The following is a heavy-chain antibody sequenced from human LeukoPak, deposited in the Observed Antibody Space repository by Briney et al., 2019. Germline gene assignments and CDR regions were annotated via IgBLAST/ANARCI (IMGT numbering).Heavy chain of an antibody. V-gene: IGHV3-33*01. CDR3: ARELRDIVVVSAMDV. CDR1: GFTFSSYS. J-gene: IGHJ6*02. Sequence: GGSLRLSCAASGFTFSSYSMHWVRQAPGKGLEWVAVIWYDGSDKYYADSVKGRFTISRDNSKNTLYLQMNSLRAEDTAVYYCARELRDIVVVSAMDVWGQGTTVTVSS. CDR2: IWYDGSDK. D-gene: IGHD2-15*01.